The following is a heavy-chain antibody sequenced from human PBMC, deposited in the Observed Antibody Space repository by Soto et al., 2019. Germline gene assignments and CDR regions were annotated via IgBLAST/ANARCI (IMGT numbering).Heavy chain of an antibody. J-gene: IGHJ4*02. Sequence: GGSLRLSCAASGFIFENFGMSWVRQAPGKGLEWISSISGSGFKKYYADSVKGRFTISRDNSKNTLYLQMNSLRVEDTAVYYCASLPGGTAPRPAYWGQGTPVTVS. D-gene: IGHD6-6*01. V-gene: IGHV3-23*01. CDR2: ISGSGFKK. CDR3: ASLPGGTAPRPAY. CDR1: GFIFENFG.